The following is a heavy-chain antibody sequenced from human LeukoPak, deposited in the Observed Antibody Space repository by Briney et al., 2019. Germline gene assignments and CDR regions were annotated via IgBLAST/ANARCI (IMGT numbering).Heavy chain of an antibody. J-gene: IGHJ4*02. CDR2: IYYSGST. CDR1: GGSISSYY. D-gene: IGHD6-13*01. Sequence: KPSETLSLTCTVSGGSISSYYWSWIRQPPGKGLEWIGYIYYSGSTNYNPSLKSRVTISVDTSKNQFSLKLSSVTPEDTAVYYCARNLIPEQLVLNFWGQGTLVTVSS. V-gene: IGHV4-59*01. CDR3: ARNLIPEQLVLNF.